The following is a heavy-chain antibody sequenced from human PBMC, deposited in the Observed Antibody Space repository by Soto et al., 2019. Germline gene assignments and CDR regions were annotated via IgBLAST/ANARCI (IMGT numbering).Heavy chain of an antibody. CDR3: ARPTTYYDILTGYYSYYGMDV. Sequence: ETLSLTCTVSGGSISSSSYYWGWIRQPPGKGLEWIGSIYYSGSTYYNPSLKSRVTISVDTSKNQFSLKLSSVTAADTAVYYCARPTTYYDILTGYYSYYGMDVWGRGTTVTVSS. CDR1: GGSISSSSYY. D-gene: IGHD3-9*01. V-gene: IGHV4-39*01. CDR2: IYYSGST. J-gene: IGHJ6*02.